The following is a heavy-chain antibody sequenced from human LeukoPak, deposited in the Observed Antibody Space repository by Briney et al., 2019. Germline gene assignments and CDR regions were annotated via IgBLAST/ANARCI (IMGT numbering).Heavy chain of an antibody. CDR3: ARDGNYDFWSGYYLHNWFDP. CDR1: GGSISSHY. CDR2: IYYSGST. J-gene: IGHJ5*02. V-gene: IGHV4-39*07. D-gene: IGHD3-3*01. Sequence: SETLSLTCTVSGGSISSHYWSWIRQPPGKGLEWIGSIYYSGSTYYNPSLKSRVTISVDTSKNQFSLKLSSVTAADTAVYYCARDGNYDFWSGYYLHNWFDPWGQGTLVTVSS.